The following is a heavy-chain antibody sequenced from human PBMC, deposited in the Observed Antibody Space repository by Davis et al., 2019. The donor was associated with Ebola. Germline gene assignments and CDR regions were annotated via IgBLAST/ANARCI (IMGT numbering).Heavy chain of an antibody. CDR3: AKDNGYVSWDWYFDL. V-gene: IGHV3-30-3*01. CDR1: GFTFSSYA. J-gene: IGHJ2*01. Sequence: PGGSLRLSCAASGFTFSSYAMHWVRQAPGKGLEWVAVISDDGSNKYYADSVKGRFTISRDNSKNTLYLQMNSLRAEDTAVYYCAKDNGYVSWDWYFDLWGRGTLVTVSS. CDR2: ISDDGSNK. D-gene: IGHD3-16*01.